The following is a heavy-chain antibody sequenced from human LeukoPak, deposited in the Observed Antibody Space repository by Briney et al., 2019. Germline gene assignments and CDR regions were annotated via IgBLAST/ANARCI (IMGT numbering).Heavy chain of an antibody. V-gene: IGHV3-23*01. CDR2: ISTSGGRT. CDR3: AKHWAH. Sequence: GGSLRLSCAASGLTFTSYDMSWVRQAPGKGLEWVSTISTSGGRTYYADSVKGRFTISRDNSKSTLHLQMNSPRVEDTAVYYCAKHWAHWGQGTLVTVSS. D-gene: IGHD7-27*01. J-gene: IGHJ4*02. CDR1: GLTFTSYD.